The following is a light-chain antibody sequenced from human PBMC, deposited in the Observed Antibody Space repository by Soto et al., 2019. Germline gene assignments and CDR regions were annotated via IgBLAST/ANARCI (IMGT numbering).Light chain of an antibody. CDR2: VNN. CDR1: SSNIGNNY. J-gene: IGLJ2*01. Sequence: QSVLTQPPSVSAAPGQKVTISCSGSSSNIGNNYVSWYQHLPGTAPKLLIYVNNKRPSGIPDRFSGSKSGTSATLGITGLQTGDEADYYCGTWDSSLSAGWGVFGGGTKLTVL. V-gene: IGLV1-51*01. CDR3: GTWDSSLSAGWGV.